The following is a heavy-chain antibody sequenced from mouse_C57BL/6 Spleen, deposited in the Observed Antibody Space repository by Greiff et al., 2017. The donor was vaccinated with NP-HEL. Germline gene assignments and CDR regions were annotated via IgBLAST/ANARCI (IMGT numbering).Heavy chain of an antibody. CDR3: ATLWSLAMDY. CDR2: IYPGDGDT. Sequence: VQLQQSGPELVKPGASVKISCKASGYAFSSSWMNWVKQRPGKGLEWIGRIYPGDGDTNYNGKFKGKATLTADKSSSTAYLQLSSLTSEDSAVYFCATLWSLAMDYWGQGTSVTVAS. CDR1: GYAFSSSW. D-gene: IGHD1-1*02. J-gene: IGHJ4*01. V-gene: IGHV1-82*01.